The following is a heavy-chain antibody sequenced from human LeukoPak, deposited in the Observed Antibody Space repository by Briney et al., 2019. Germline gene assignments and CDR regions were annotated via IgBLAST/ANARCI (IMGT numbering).Heavy chain of an antibody. CDR3: ARTSSTSYFRFDP. CDR2: IYYSGST. J-gene: IGHJ5*02. Sequence: SETLSLTCTVSGGSISSGGYYWSWIRQHPGRGLEWIGYIYYSGSTYYNPSLKSRVTISVDTSKNQFSLKLSSVTAADTAVYYCARTSSTSYFRFDPWGQGTLVTVSS. CDR1: GGSISSGGYY. V-gene: IGHV4-31*03. D-gene: IGHD2-2*01.